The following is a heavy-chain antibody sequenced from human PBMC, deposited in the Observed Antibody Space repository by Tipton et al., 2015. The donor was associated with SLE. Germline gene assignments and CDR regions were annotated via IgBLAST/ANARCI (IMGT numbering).Heavy chain of an antibody. J-gene: IGHJ3*02. V-gene: IGHV4-59*01. Sequence: TLSLTCTVSGGSISSYYWSWIRQPPGKGLERIGYNYYSGRTNHNPSLKSRVTISVDTSKNQFSLKLSSVTAADTAGYYCARGKEIIVARAALDIWGQGTMDTVTS. CDR2: NYYSGRT. CDR3: ARGKEIIVARAALDI. CDR1: GGSISSYY. D-gene: IGHD2-15*01.